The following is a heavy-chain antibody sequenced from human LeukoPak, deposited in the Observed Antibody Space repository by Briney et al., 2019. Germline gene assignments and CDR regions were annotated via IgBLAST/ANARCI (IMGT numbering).Heavy chain of an antibody. Sequence: GESLRISCKGSGYSFTSYWISWVRQMPGKGLEWMGRIDPSDSYTNYSPSFQGHVTISADRSISTVYLQWSSLKASDTAMYYCARHADYGDYERDWFDPWGQGTLVTVSS. D-gene: IGHD4-17*01. CDR2: IDPSDSYT. CDR3: ARHADYGDYERDWFDP. J-gene: IGHJ5*02. V-gene: IGHV5-10-1*01. CDR1: GYSFTSYW.